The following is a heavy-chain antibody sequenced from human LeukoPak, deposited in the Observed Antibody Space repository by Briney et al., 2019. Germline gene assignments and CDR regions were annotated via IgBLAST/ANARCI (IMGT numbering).Heavy chain of an antibody. D-gene: IGHD3-22*01. J-gene: IGHJ4*02. CDR2: IYHSGST. CDR3: ASPGSGYYYWDY. V-gene: IGHV4-34*01. CDR1: GGSFSGYY. Sequence: SETLSLTCAVYGGSFSGYYWSWIRQPPGKGLEWIGSIYHSGSTYYNPSLKSRVTISVDTSKNQFSLKLSSVTAADTAVYYCASPGSGYYYWDYWGQVTLVTVSS.